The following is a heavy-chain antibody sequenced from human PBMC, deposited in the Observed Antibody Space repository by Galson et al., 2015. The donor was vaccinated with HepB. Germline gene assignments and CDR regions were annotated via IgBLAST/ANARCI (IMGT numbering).Heavy chain of an antibody. CDR3: AKDISYVTGNFDY. J-gene: IGHJ4*02. D-gene: IGHD3-16*01. Sequence: SLRLSCAASGLTFSSYAMTWVRQAPGKGLEWVSGVSGGGDSTYYADSVKGRFTISRDNSKNTLYLQMNSLRAEDTAVYYCAKDISYVTGNFDYWGQGTLVTVSS. V-gene: IGHV3-23*01. CDR2: VSGGGDST. CDR1: GLTFSSYA.